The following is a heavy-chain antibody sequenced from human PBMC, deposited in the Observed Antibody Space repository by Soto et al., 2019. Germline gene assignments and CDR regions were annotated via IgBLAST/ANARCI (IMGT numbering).Heavy chain of an antibody. Sequence: ASVKVSCKASGYTFTGYYMHWVRQAPGQGLEWMGWINPNSGGTNYAQKFQGWVTMTRDTSISTAYMELSRLRSDDTAVYYCARTNRGGYCSGGSCYSDAFDTWGQGTMVTVSS. CDR3: ARTNRGGYCSGGSCYSDAFDT. D-gene: IGHD2-15*01. CDR2: INPNSGGT. J-gene: IGHJ3*02. CDR1: GYTFTGYY. V-gene: IGHV1-2*04.